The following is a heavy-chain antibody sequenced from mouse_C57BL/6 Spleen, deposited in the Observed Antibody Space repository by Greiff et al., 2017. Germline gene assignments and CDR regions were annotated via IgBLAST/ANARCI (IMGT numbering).Heavy chain of an antibody. D-gene: IGHD3-3*01. V-gene: IGHV1-72*01. Sequence: QVQLQQPGAELVKPGASVTLSCKASGYTFTSYWMHWVKQRPGRGLEWIGRIDPNSGGTKYNEKFKSKATLTVDKPSSTAYMQLSSLTSEASAVYYCARLGTAYWGQGTLVTVSA. CDR2: IDPNSGGT. J-gene: IGHJ3*01. CDR1: GYTFTSYW. CDR3: ARLGTAY.